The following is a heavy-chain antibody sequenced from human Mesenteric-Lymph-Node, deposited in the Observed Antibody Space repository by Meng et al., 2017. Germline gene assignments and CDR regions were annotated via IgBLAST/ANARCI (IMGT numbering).Heavy chain of an antibody. D-gene: IGHD2-8*02. CDR1: GGSLSGAY. CDR2: IIHGGSP. J-gene: IGHJ4*02. V-gene: IGHV4-34*12. Sequence: QGQLQESGPGLVKASETLSLTCAVNGGSLSGAYWNWIRQPPGKGLEWIGEIIHGGSPSYNPSLKSRVTISIDTSKNQLSLMLSSVTAADTAVYYCARRPTGIDYWGQGTLVTVSS. CDR3: ARRPTGIDY.